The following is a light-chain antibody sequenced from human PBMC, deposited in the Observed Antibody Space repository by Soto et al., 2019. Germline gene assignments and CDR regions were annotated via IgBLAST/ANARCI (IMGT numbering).Light chain of an antibody. CDR2: LGS. J-gene: IGKJ4*01. V-gene: IGKV2-28*01. CDR1: QSLLDRDDGNTY. Sequence: IVMTQTPLSLPVSPGEPASISCRSSQSLLDRDDGNTYVDWSLQKPGQSPQLLIYLGSNRASGVPDRFSGSGSGTDFTLKISRVEAEDVGVYYCMQALQTPLTFGGGTKVDIK. CDR3: MQALQTPLT.